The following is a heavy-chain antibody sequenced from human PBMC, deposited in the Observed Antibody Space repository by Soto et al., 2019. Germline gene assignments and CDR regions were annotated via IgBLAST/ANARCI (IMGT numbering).Heavy chain of an antibody. CDR1: RYTFATYD. V-gene: IGHV1-8*01. CDR3: ARRLERSGPYYLDS. CDR2: MNPYTGNT. J-gene: IGHJ4*02. D-gene: IGHD3-16*01. Sequence: QVQLVQSGAEVKKPGASVKVSCKASRYTFATYDFAWVRQATGQGLEWMGWMNPYTGNTGYAQAFRGRLTMTRNTSITTAYMELSSLTSEHTAVYFCARRLERSGPYYLDSWGQGTPVTVSS.